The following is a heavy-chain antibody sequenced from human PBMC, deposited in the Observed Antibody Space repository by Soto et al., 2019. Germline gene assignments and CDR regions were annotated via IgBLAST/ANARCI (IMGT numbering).Heavy chain of an antibody. CDR1: GGTFSSYA. D-gene: IGHD5-18*01. CDR3: ARPKANTAMVTVGFDY. V-gene: IGHV1-69*01. Sequence: QVQLVQSGAEVKKPGSSVKVSCKASGGTFSSYAITWVRQAPGQGLEWMGGIIPIFGTANYAQKFQGRVTITADESTSTAYMELSSLRSEDTAVYYCARPKANTAMVTVGFDYWGQGTLVTVSS. CDR2: IIPIFGTA. J-gene: IGHJ4*02.